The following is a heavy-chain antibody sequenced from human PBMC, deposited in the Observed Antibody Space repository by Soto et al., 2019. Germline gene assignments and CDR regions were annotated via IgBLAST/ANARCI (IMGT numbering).Heavy chain of an antibody. CDR2: IYYSGST. CDR3: ARHRSSYGVYYFDY. Sequence: QVQLQESGPGLVKPSETLSLTCTVSGGSINSYYWSWIRQPPGKGLEWIGYIYYSGSTNYSPSLKSRVTISVDTSKNQCSLRLSSVTAADTALYYCARHRSSYGVYYFDYWGQGTLLTVSS. D-gene: IGHD5-18*01. J-gene: IGHJ4*02. V-gene: IGHV4-59*08. CDR1: GGSINSYY.